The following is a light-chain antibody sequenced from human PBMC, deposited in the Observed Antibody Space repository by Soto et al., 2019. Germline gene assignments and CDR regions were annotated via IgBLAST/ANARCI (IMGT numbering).Light chain of an antibody. CDR1: QSLLHSDRKTY. CDR3: MQSIQFPT. V-gene: IGKV2D-29*02. Sequence: DIVMTQTPLSLSVTPGQPASISCKSSQSLLHSDRKTYLYWYLQKSGQSPQLLMYEVSNRFSGVSDRFSGSGSGTDFTLKISRVEAEDVGVYYCMQSIQFPTFGGGTKVEIK. J-gene: IGKJ4*01. CDR2: EVS.